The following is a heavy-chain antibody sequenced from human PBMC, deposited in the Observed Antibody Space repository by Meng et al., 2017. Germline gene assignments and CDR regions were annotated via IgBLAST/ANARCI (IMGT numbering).Heavy chain of an antibody. CDR2: IYTSGST. V-gene: IGHV4-4*07. J-gene: IGHJ3*02. D-gene: IGHD6-19*01. Sequence: GSLRLSCTVSGGSISSYYWSWIRQPAGKGLEWIGRIYTSGSTNYNPSLKSRVTMSVDTSKNQFSLKLSSVTAADTAVYYCARLQWLVLAFDIWGQGTMVTVSS. CDR3: ARLQWLVLAFDI. CDR1: GGSISSYY.